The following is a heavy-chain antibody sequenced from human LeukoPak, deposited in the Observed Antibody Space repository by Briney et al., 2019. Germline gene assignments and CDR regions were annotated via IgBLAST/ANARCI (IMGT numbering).Heavy chain of an antibody. CDR3: ARAVGATDAFDI. CDR2: ISSSSSYI. V-gene: IGHV3-21*01. D-gene: IGHD1-26*01. Sequence: KTGGSLRLSCAASGFTFSSYSMNWVRQAPGKGLEWVSSISSSSSYIYYADSVKGRFTISRDNAKNSLYLQMNSLRAEDTAVYYCARAVGATDAFDIWGQGTMVTVSS. CDR1: GFTFSSYS. J-gene: IGHJ3*02.